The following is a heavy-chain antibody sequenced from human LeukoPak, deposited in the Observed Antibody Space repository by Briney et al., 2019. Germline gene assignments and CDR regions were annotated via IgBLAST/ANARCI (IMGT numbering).Heavy chain of an antibody. CDR2: IYYSGST. CDR3: ARVKWELLGYYYYGMDV. Sequence: PSETLSLTCTVSGGSISSYYWSWIRQPPGKGLEWIGYIYYSGSTNYNPSLKSRVTISVDTSKNQFSLKLSSVTAADTAVYYCARVKWELLGYYYYGMDVWGQGTTVTVSS. J-gene: IGHJ6*02. V-gene: IGHV4-59*01. CDR1: GGSISSYY. D-gene: IGHD1-26*01.